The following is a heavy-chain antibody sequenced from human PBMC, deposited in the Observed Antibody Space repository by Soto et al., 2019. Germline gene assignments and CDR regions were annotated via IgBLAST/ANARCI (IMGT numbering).Heavy chain of an antibody. D-gene: IGHD6-19*01. CDR2: IKTDGSST. V-gene: IGHV3-74*01. CDR3: ERAPRVAGDYYFDY. CDR1: GFTFSSNY. J-gene: IGHJ4*02. Sequence: GGSLRLSCAASGFTFSSNYMHWVRQAPGKGLVWVSRIKTDGSSTTYADSVRGRFTISRDNAQNTLYLQMSSLRAEDTAVYYCERAPRVAGDYYFDYWGQGTPVTVSS.